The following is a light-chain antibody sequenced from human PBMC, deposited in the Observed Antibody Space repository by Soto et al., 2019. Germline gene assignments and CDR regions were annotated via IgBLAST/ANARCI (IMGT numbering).Light chain of an antibody. CDR3: QQYHNYSPLT. CDR2: KAS. Sequence: DIQMTQSPSTLSASVGDRVTITCPASQNISRWLAWYQQKPGKAPKFLIYKASGLEIGVPSRFSGSGSGTEFTLTISSLQPDDFATYYCQQYHNYSPLTFGGGTKVEI. V-gene: IGKV1-5*03. CDR1: QNISRW. J-gene: IGKJ4*01.